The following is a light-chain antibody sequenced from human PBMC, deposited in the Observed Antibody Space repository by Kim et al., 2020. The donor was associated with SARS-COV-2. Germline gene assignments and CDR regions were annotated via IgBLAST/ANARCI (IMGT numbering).Light chain of an antibody. J-gene: IGLJ2*01. CDR1: TGTLTSGHF. CDR2: NTD. Sequence: GATVTLTCGSYTGTLTSGHFPYWFQQKPGQAPRALIYNTDYKYSWTPARFSGSLLGGKAALTLSDAQAEDEADYYCLLSYGDTRKIFGGGTQLTVL. V-gene: IGLV7-46*01. CDR3: LLSYGDTRKI.